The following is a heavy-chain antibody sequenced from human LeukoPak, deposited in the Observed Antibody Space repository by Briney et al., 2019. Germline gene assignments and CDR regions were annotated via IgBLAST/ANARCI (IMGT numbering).Heavy chain of an antibody. J-gene: IGHJ4*02. D-gene: IGHD4-23*01. CDR1: GFTFSSYA. V-gene: IGHV3-23*01. CDR2: ITDSGIGT. CDR3: AKDYGGCLFDY. Sequence: PGGSLRLSCAASGFTFSSYAMSWVRQAPGKGLEWVSAITDSGIGTHYADSVMGRFTISRDNSKNTLCLQMNSLRAEDTAVYYCAKDYGGCLFDYWGQGTLVTVSS.